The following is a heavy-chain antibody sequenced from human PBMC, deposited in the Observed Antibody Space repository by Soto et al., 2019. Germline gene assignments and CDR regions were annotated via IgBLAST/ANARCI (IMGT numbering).Heavy chain of an antibody. CDR3: ATVGGSYYYFDY. D-gene: IGHD1-26*01. V-gene: IGHV1-24*01. CDR2: FDPEDGET. CDR1: GYTLTELS. J-gene: IGHJ4*02. Sequence: ASVKVSCTVSGYTLTELSMHWVRQAPGKGLEWMGGFDPEDGETIYAQKFQGRVTMTEDTSTDTAYMELSSLRSEDTAVYYCATVGGSYYYFDYWGQGTLVTVSS.